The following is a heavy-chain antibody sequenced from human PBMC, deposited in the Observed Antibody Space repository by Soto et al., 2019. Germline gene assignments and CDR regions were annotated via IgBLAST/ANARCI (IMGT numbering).Heavy chain of an antibody. J-gene: IGHJ6*02. CDR2: ISTYNGDT. V-gene: IGHV1-18*01. Sequence: QVQLVQSGAEVMKPGASVKVSCKASGYTFTRSGISWVRQAPGQGLEWMGWISTYNGDTNYAQKFQGRVTMTTDTSTSTAYMELRSLRSDDTAVYYCAREGVAPYYYYGMDVWGQGTTVTVSS. CDR3: AREGVAPYYYYGMDV. D-gene: IGHD5-12*01. CDR1: GYTFTRSG.